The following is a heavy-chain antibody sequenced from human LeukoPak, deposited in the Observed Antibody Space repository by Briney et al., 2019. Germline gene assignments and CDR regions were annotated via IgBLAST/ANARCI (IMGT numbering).Heavy chain of an antibody. Sequence: SETLSLTCAVYGGSLNHYYWSWISQPAGKGLEWIGEIESLGRPNYSPPLKNRVTISIDTSQNQFSLKLTSVTAADSAVYYCARPVDCSSTFCSGPFDSWGQGGLVTVSS. CDR2: IESLGRP. D-gene: IGHD2-2*01. J-gene: IGHJ4*02. V-gene: IGHV4-34*01. CDR1: GGSLNHYY. CDR3: ARPVDCSSTFCSGPFDS.